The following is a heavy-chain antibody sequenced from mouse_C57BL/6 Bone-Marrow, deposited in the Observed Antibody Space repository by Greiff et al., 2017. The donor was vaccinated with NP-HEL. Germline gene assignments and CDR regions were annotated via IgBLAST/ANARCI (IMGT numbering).Heavy chain of an antibody. CDR3: AREEIYYGYGGFAY. D-gene: IGHD2-2*01. CDR2: IDPSDSYT. CDR1: GYTFTSYW. V-gene: IGHV1-69*01. J-gene: IGHJ3*01. Sequence: VQLQQPGAELVMPGASVKLSCKASGYTFTSYWLYWVKQRPGQGLEWIGEIDPSDSYTNYNQKFKGKSTLTVDKSSSTAYMQLSSLTSEDSAGYYGAREEIYYGYGGFAYWGQGTLVTVSA.